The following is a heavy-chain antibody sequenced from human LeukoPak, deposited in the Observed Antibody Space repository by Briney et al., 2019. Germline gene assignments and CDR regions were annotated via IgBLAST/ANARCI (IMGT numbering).Heavy chain of an antibody. D-gene: IGHD3-22*01. CDR1: GFVFGHSW. Sequence: GGSLRLSCEASGFVFGHSWMSWVRQAPGKGLEWVANINLDGSEINYLDSLTGRLTISRDNAKDSLYLQMNGLRAEDTAVYFCVRDRGYSTFDYWGQGTLVAVSS. V-gene: IGHV3-7*03. CDR2: INLDGSEI. J-gene: IGHJ4*02. CDR3: VRDRGYSTFDY.